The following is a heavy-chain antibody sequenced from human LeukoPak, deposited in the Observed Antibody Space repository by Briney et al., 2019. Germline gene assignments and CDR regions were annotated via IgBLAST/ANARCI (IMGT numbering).Heavy chain of an antibody. J-gene: IGHJ4*02. V-gene: IGHV3-21*06. CDR1: RFTFSSSG. D-gene: IGHD2-21*02. CDR2: ISGSGSYI. Sequence: GGSLRLSCAASRFTFSSSGMNWVRQAPGKGLEWVSYISGSGSYIYYADSMKGRFTVSRDNTNNSLCLQMNSLRAEDTAVYYCARFQGTLTSPFDYWGQGTLVTVSS. CDR3: ARFQGTLTSPFDY.